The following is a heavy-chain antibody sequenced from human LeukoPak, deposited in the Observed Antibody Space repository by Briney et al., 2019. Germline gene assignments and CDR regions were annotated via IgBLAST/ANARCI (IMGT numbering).Heavy chain of an antibody. D-gene: IGHD5-18*01. CDR3: ARRDLNTGFDF. J-gene: IGHJ4*02. CDR2: ISAYNGNT. V-gene: IGHV1-18*01. Sequence: ASVNVSCKASGYTFTSYGISWVRQAPGQGLEWMGWISAYNGNTNYAQKLQGRVTMTTDTPTSTSYMELRSLRSDDTAVYFCARRDLNTGFDFWGQGTLVTVSS. CDR1: GYTFTSYG.